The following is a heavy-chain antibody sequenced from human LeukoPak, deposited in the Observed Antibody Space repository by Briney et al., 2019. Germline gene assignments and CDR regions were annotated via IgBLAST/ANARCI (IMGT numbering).Heavy chain of an antibody. CDR3: ARARYVNSFYAFDI. D-gene: IGHD3-9*01. V-gene: IGHV4-4*02. CDR1: GGSISSSNW. CDR2: IYHSGST. J-gene: IGHJ3*02. Sequence: SETLSLTCAASGGSISSSNWWSWVRQPPGKGLEWIGEIYHSGSTNYNPSLKSRVTISVDKSKNQFSLKLSSVTAADTAVYYCARARYVNSFYAFDIWGQGTLVTVSS.